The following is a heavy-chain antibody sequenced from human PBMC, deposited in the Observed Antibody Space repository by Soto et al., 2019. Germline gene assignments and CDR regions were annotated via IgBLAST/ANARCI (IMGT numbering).Heavy chain of an antibody. J-gene: IGHJ6*02. D-gene: IGHD3-10*01. V-gene: IGHV5-51*01. CDR1: GYNFLSYW. CDR3: ARPGSGSCRLNYGLDV. Sequence: PGESLKISCKASGYNFLSYWIGWVRQMPGKGLEWMGIIYPGDSNTRYSPSFQGQVTISADTAISTAYLQWSSLKASDTAMYYCARPGSGSCRLNYGLDVWGQGTTVTVSS. CDR2: IYPGDSNT.